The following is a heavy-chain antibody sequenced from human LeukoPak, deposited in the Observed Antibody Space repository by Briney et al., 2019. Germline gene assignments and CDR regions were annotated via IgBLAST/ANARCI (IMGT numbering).Heavy chain of an antibody. CDR1: GFTFSSYA. V-gene: IGHV3-30*04. Sequence: GGSLRLSCAASGFTFSSYAMHWVRQAPGKGLEWVAVISYDGSNKYYADSVKGRFTISRDNSKNTLYLQMNSLRAEDTAVYYCARDQPQQLVLDYWGQGTLVTVSS. CDR2: ISYDGSNK. J-gene: IGHJ4*02. D-gene: IGHD6-13*01. CDR3: ARDQPQQLVLDY.